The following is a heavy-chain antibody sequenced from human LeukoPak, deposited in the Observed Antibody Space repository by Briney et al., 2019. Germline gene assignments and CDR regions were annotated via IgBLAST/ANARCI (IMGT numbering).Heavy chain of an antibody. V-gene: IGHV3-21*01. Sequence: GGSLRLSCAASGFTFSSYTMHWVRQAPGKGLEWVASIDGSSRYMYYSDSMKGRFTISRANAKNSLYLQINTLRVEDTAVYFCARDWDTDRYFDYWGQGTLVSVSS. CDR3: ARDWDTDRYFDY. CDR1: GFTFSSYT. D-gene: IGHD5-18*01. J-gene: IGHJ4*02. CDR2: IDGSSRYM.